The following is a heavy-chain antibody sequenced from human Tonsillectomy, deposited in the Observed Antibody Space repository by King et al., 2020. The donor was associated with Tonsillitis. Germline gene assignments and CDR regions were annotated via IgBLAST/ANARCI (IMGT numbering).Heavy chain of an antibody. V-gene: IGHV1-18*01. J-gene: IGHJ4*02. D-gene: IGHD2-2*01. CDR3: ARDREIVLLPAASKY. CDR1: GYIFSNYG. CDR2: ISVFNGNT. Sequence: QVQLVESGAEVKKPGASVNVSCKASGYIFSNYGISWVRQAPGQGLEWMGWISVFNGNTNYAQNLQGRVTLTTDTSTSTAYMELRSLSSDDTAVYYCARDREIVLLPAASKYWGQGTLVTVSS.